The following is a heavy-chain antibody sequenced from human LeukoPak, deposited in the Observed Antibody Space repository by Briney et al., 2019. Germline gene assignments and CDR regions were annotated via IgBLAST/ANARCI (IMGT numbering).Heavy chain of an antibody. D-gene: IGHD3-10*01. Sequence: GESLKISCKASGYSFTSYWIGWVRQMPGKGLEWMGIFYPGDSDTRYSPSFQGQVTISGDKSITTAYLQWRSLKASDTAMYYCARSPLWFGEFYFDYWGQGTLVTVSS. CDR1: GYSFTSYW. CDR2: FYPGDSDT. J-gene: IGHJ4*02. CDR3: ARSPLWFGEFYFDY. V-gene: IGHV5-51*01.